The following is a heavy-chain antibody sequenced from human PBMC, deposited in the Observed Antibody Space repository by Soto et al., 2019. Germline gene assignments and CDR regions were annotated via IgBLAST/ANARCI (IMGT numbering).Heavy chain of an antibody. CDR2: ISGSGCST. V-gene: IGHV3-23*01. CDR1: GCNCVDHG. J-gene: IGHJ4*02. Sequence: PGRPLRHSYTASGCNCVDHGMNWVRQAPGKGLEWVSAISGSGCSTYYADSVKGRFTISRDNSKSTLYLQMNSLRAEDTAIHDCATDPAYWGKGTLVTGSS. CDR3: ATDPAY.